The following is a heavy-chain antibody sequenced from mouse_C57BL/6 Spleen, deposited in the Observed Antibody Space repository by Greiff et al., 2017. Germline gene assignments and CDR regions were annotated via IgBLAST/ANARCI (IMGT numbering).Heavy chain of an antibody. Sequence: VKLQQPGAELVRPGSSVKLSCKASGYTFTSYWMHWVKQRPIQGLEWIGNIDPSDSETHYNQKFKDKATLTVDKSSSTAYMQRSSLTSEDSAVYYCARDRSYYYGSRYFDYWGQGTTLTVSS. V-gene: IGHV1-52*01. CDR3: ARDRSYYYGSRYFDY. J-gene: IGHJ2*01. D-gene: IGHD1-1*01. CDR2: IDPSDSET. CDR1: GYTFTSYW.